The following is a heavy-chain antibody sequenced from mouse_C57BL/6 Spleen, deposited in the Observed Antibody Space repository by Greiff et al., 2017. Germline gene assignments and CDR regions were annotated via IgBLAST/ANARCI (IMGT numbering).Heavy chain of an antibody. J-gene: IGHJ2*01. CDR2: IYPSDSET. V-gene: IGHV1-61*01. Sequence: VQLQQPGAELVRPGSSVKLSCKASGYTFTSYWMDWVKQRPGQGLEWIGNIYPSDSETHYNQKFKDKATLTVDKSSSTAYMQLSSLTSEDSAVYYCARSPVVASPYYFDYWGQGTTLTVSS. D-gene: IGHD1-1*01. CDR1: GYTFTSYW. CDR3: ARSPVVASPYYFDY.